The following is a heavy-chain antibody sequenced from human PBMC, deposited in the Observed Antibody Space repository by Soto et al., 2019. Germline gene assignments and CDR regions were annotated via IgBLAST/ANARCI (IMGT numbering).Heavy chain of an antibody. D-gene: IGHD3-22*01. CDR2: IYHSGTT. J-gene: IGHJ5*02. CDR1: GFSISSGYF. Sequence: SETLSLTCAVSGFSISSGYFWGWIRQPPGKGPEWLGSIYHSGTTYYNPSVKVRVTISVDTSKNQFSLKMSSVTAADTAVYYCARDSSGYYWFDPWGQGTLVTVS. CDR3: ARDSSGYYWFDP. V-gene: IGHV4-38-2*02.